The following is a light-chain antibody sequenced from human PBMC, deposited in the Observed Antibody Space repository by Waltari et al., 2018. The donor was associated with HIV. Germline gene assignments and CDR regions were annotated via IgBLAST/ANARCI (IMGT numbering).Light chain of an antibody. CDR1: QDIGTS. CDR2: PTS. V-gene: IGKV1-12*01. J-gene: IGKJ4*01. CDR3: QQGHGCPPT. Sequence: DIQMTQSPSSVSASVGDRITITCRASQDIGTSLAWYQQKPGKAPLVLIYPTSSLQSVVPSTLSASGFGTNFTLTISSLQPEDFATYYCQQGHGCPPTFGGGTKV.